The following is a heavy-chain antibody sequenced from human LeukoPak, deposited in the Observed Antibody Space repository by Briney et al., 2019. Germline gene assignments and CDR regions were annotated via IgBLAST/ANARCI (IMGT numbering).Heavy chain of an antibody. Sequence: SVKVSCKASGGTFSSSAINWVRQAPGQGLEWMGRIIPILGIANYAQKFQGRVTITADKSTSTAYMELSSLRSEDTAVYYCAPTHQLEDILIDYWGQGTLVTVSS. V-gene: IGHV1-69*04. D-gene: IGHD2-2*01. J-gene: IGHJ4*02. CDR2: IIPILGIA. CDR1: GGTFSSSA. CDR3: APTHQLEDILIDY.